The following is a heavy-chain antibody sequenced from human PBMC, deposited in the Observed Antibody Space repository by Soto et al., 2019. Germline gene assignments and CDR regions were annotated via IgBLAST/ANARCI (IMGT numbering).Heavy chain of an antibody. V-gene: IGHV1-69*04. CDR1: GGTFSSYT. CDR3: ARDHSSSSWYVDY. J-gene: IGHJ4*02. D-gene: IGHD6-13*01. Sequence: ASVKVSCKASGGTFSSYTISWVRQAPGQGLEWMGRIIPILGIANYAQKFQGRVTITADKSTSTAYMELSSLRSEDTAVYYCARDHSSSSWYVDYWGQGTLVTVSS. CDR2: IIPILGIA.